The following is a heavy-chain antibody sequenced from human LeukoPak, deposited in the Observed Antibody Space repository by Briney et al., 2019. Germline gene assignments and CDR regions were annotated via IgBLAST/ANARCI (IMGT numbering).Heavy chain of an antibody. CDR3: ARWGSSDWGYFDL. D-gene: IGHD6-19*01. V-gene: IGHV3-43*01. J-gene: IGHJ2*01. Sequence: GGSLRLSCAASGFTFDEYTMHWVPKAPGKGLEWVSLVSWDGGNTYYADSVEGRFTISRDNSKNSLYLQMNSLRAEDTAVYYCARWGSSDWGYFDLWGRGTLVTVSS. CDR1: GFTFDEYT. CDR2: VSWDGGNT.